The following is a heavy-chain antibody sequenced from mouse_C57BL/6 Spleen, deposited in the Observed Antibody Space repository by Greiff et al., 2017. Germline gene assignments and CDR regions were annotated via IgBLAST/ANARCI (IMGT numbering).Heavy chain of an antibody. V-gene: IGHV1-15*01. D-gene: IGHD2-3*01. CDR2: IDPETGGT. CDR1: GYSFTDYE. J-gene: IGHJ2*01. CDR3: TRYLDGYYGDY. Sequence: VQLQQSGAELVRPGASVTLSCKASGYSFTDYEMHWVKQTPVHGLEWIGAIDPETGGTAYNQKFKGKAILTADKSSSTAYMELRSLTSEDSAVYYCTRYLDGYYGDYWGQGTTLTVSS.